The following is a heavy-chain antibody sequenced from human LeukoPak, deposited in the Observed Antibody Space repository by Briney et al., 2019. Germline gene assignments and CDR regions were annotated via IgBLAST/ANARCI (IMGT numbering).Heavy chain of an antibody. CDR2: INPNSGGT. CDR3: ATSHPTLLLDDAFDI. V-gene: IGHV1-2*02. Sequence: ASVKVSCKASGYTFTVYYIHWVRQAPGQGLEWMGWINPNSGGTNYAQKFQGRVTMTRDTSISTAYMELRRLRSDDTAVYYCATSHPTLLLDDAFDIWGQGTMVTVSS. J-gene: IGHJ3*02. D-gene: IGHD2-15*01. CDR1: GYTFTVYY.